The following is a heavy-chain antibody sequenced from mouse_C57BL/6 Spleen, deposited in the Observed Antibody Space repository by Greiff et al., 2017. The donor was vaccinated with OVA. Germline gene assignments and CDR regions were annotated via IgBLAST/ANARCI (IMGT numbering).Heavy chain of an antibody. CDR2: ISSGGSYT. CDR3: ARLTTPHYFDY. CDR1: GFTFSSYG. J-gene: IGHJ2*01. Sequence: EVQVVESGGDLVKPGGSLKLSCAASGFTFSSYGMSWVRQTPDKRLEWVATISSGGSYTYYPDSVKGRFTISRDNAKNTLYLQMSSLKSEDTAMYYCARLTTPHYFDYWGQGTTLTVSS. V-gene: IGHV5-6*01. D-gene: IGHD6-1*01.